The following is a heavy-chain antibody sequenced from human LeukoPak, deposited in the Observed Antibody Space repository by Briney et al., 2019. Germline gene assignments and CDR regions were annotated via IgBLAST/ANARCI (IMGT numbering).Heavy chain of an antibody. CDR2: THTSGST. D-gene: IGHD3-22*01. CDR1: GGSISSYY. CDR3: ARDHDSSGYHAFDI. Sequence: PSETLSLTCTVSGGSISSYYWSWIRQPAGKGLEWIGRTHTSGSTNYNPSLNSRVTMSVDTSNNQFSPNLSSLSAADTAVYYCARDHDSSGYHAFDIWGQGTTVTVSS. V-gene: IGHV4-4*07. J-gene: IGHJ3*02.